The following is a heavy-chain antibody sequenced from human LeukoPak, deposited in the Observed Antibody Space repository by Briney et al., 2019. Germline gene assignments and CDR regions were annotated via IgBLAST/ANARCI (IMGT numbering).Heavy chain of an antibody. V-gene: IGHV4-39*01. J-gene: IGHJ5*02. CDR1: GGSISSSSYY. Sequence: PSETLSLTCTVSGGSISSSSYYWGWIRQPPGKGLEWIGSIYYSGSTYYNPSLKSRVTISVDTSKNQFSLKLSSVIAADMAVYYCARGKVVVVVAAAASLNWFDPWGQGTLVTVSS. CDR3: ARGKVVVVVAAAASLNWFDP. D-gene: IGHD2-15*01. CDR2: IYYSGST.